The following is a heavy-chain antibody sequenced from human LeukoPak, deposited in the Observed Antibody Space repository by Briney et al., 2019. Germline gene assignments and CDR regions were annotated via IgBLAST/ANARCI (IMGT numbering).Heavy chain of an antibody. J-gene: IGHJ3*02. CDR1: GFTFSSYA. V-gene: IGHV3-23*01. CDR2: ISGSGGST. Sequence: PGGSLRLSCAASGFTFSSYAMSWVRQAPGKGLEWVAAISGSGGSTYYADSVKGRFTISRDNSKNTLYLQMNSLRAEDTAVYYCATDRGDLLRRYDAFDIWGQGTVVTVSS. D-gene: IGHD1-26*01. CDR3: ATDRGDLLRRYDAFDI.